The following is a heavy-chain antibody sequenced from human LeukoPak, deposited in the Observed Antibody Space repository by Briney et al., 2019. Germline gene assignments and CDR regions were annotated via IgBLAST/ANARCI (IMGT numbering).Heavy chain of an antibody. CDR3: VRHGILNAFDV. Sequence: GESLKISCRVSGYSFTSYWIGWVRQMPGKGLECMGIIYPGDSDTRYSPSFQGQVTISADKSISTAYLQWSSLKASDTAMYYSVRHGILNAFDVWGQGTMLTVSS. V-gene: IGHV5-51*01. CDR2: IYPGDSDT. CDR1: GYSFTSYW. J-gene: IGHJ3*01.